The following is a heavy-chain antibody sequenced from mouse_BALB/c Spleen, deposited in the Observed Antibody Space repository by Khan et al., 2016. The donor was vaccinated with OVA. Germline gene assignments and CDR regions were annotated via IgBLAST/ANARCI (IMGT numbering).Heavy chain of an antibody. D-gene: IGHD2-10*01. V-gene: IGHV9-3-1*01. Sequence: QIQLVQSGPELKKPGETVKISCKASGYTFTNCGMNWVQQAPGTGLKWMGWINTYTGEPTYADDFTGRFAFSLETSASTAYLQINNLTNEETSTYFCSRPPYFSYVMDYWGQGTSGTVSS. CDR2: INTYTGEP. CDR1: GYTFTNCG. J-gene: IGHJ4*01. CDR3: SRPPYFSYVMDY.